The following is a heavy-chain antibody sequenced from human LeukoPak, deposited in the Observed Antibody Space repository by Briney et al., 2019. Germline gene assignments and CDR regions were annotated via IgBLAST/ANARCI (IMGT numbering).Heavy chain of an antibody. CDR2: ISSSGSII. CDR1: GFTFSDYY. Sequence: GGSLRLSCAASGFTFSDYYMSWIRQAPGKRLEWVSYISSSGSIISYADSVKGRFTISRDNAKNSLYLQMNSLRAEDTAVYYCARDGLRNYYDSSGYFYDYRGQGTLVTLSS. D-gene: IGHD3-22*01. CDR3: ARDGLRNYYDSSGYFYDY. V-gene: IGHV3-11*01. J-gene: IGHJ4*02.